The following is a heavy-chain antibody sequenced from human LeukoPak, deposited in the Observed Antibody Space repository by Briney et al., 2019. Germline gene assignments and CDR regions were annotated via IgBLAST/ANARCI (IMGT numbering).Heavy chain of an antibody. CDR1: GFTFSSYG. CDR2: IWYDGSNK. D-gene: IGHD6-13*01. CDR3: VRDTSSPT. J-gene: IGHJ3*01. V-gene: IGHV3-33*01. Sequence: PGGSLRLSCAASGFTFSSYGMHWVRQAPGKGLEWVASIWYDGSNKYYADSVKGRFTISRDNSKNTLYLQMNSLRAEDTAVYYCVRDTSSPTWGQGAMVTVSS.